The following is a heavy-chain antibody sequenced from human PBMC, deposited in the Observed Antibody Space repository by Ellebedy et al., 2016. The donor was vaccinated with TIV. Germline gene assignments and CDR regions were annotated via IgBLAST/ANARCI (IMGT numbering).Heavy chain of an antibody. CDR1: GFTFSSYA. J-gene: IGHJ4*02. V-gene: IGHV3-64D*06. CDR2: IVSTGDST. D-gene: IGHD3-16*01. Sequence: PGGSLRLSCSASGFTFSSYAMHWVRQAPVKGLEYISAIVSTGDSTYYANSVKGRFTLSRDNSKNTLYLQMSSLRPEDTAVYYCVKAWGDWGQGTLVTGSS. CDR3: VKAWGD.